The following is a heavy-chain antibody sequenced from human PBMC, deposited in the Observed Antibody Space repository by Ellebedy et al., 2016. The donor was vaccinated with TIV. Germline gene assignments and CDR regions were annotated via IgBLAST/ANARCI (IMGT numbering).Heavy chain of an antibody. CDR2: IYYTGST. Sequence: MPSETLSLTCTVSGGSISSSSDHWGWIRQTPGKGLEWIGDIYYTGSTYYNPSLESRVTISVDTSKNQFSLRLNSVTAADTAVYYCARDNDYGDARDFDSWGQGTLVTVSS. D-gene: IGHD4-17*01. J-gene: IGHJ4*02. CDR1: GGSISSSSDH. CDR3: ARDNDYGDARDFDS. V-gene: IGHV4-39*01.